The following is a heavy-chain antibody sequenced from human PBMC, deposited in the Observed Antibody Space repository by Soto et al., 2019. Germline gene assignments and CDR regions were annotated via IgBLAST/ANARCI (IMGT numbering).Heavy chain of an antibody. CDR3: ARARYCSGGSCYSDY. CDR1: GGSISSGGYP. D-gene: IGHD2-15*01. CDR2: IYHTGIT. Sequence: QLQLQESGSGLVKPSQTLSLTCAVSGGSISSGGYPWSWIRQPPGKGLEWIGYIYHTGITYYNPSLKSRVTISVDTSKNQFSLKVSSVTAADTAVYYCARARYCSGGSCYSDYWGQGTLVTVSS. V-gene: IGHV4-30-2*01. J-gene: IGHJ4*02.